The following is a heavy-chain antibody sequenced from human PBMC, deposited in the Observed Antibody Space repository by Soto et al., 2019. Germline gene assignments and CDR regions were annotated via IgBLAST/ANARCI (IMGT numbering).Heavy chain of an antibody. CDR1: GFSLSTSGMC. Sequence: SGPTLVNPTQTLTLTCTFSGFSLSTSGMCVSWIRQPPGKALEWLALIDWDDDKYYSTSLKTRLTISKDTSKNQVVLTMTNMDPVDTATYYCPRTWYNWNDDYYYYGMDVWGQGTTVTVSS. J-gene: IGHJ6*02. CDR3: PRTWYNWNDDYYYYGMDV. D-gene: IGHD1-1*01. V-gene: IGHV2-70*01. CDR2: IDWDDDK.